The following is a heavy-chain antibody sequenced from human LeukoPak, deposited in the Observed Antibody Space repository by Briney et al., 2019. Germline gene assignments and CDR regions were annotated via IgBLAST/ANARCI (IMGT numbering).Heavy chain of an antibody. Sequence: GESLKISCEGSGYSFTKYWIAWVRQMPGRGLEWMGIIYPDDSDTRYSPSFQGQVTISADKSISTAYLQWSSLKASDTAMYYCARHNLGLASNFDYWGQGTLVTVSS. D-gene: IGHD7-27*01. J-gene: IGHJ4*02. CDR2: IYPDDSDT. V-gene: IGHV5-51*01. CDR1: GYSFTKYW. CDR3: ARHNLGLASNFDY.